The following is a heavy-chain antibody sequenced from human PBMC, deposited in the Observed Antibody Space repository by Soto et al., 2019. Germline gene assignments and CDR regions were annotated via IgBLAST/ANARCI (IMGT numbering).Heavy chain of an antibody. CDR1: GFTFSSYA. CDR2: ISYDGSNK. V-gene: IGHV3-30-3*01. CDR3: ARSSAGGYYYYGMDV. D-gene: IGHD6-25*01. Sequence: GGSLRLSCAASGFTFSSYAMHWVRQAPGKGLEWVAVISYDGSNKYYADSVKGRFTISRDNSKNTLYLQMNSLRAEDTAVYYCARSSAGGYYYYGMDVWGQGTTVTVSS. J-gene: IGHJ6*02.